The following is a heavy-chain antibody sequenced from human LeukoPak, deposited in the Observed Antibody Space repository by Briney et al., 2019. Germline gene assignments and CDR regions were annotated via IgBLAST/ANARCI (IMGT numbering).Heavy chain of an antibody. V-gene: IGHV1-2*02. CDR2: INPNSGGT. CDR3: ARDGHFDC. CDR1: VYTFTGYN. J-gene: IGHJ4*02. Sequence: GASVKVSCKASVYTFTGYNMQWLRQAPGQGLEWMGWINPNSGGTNYAQKFQGRVTMTRDTSISTAYMELSRLRSDDTAVYYCARDGHFDCWGQGTLVTVSS.